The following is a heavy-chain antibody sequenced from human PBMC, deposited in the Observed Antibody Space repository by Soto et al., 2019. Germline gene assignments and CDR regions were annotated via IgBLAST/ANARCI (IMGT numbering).Heavy chain of an antibody. CDR1: GFTFSSYA. CDR3: ARLNSSSFWFDP. V-gene: IGHV3-23*01. Sequence: PGGSLRLSCAASGFTFSSYAMSWVRQAPGKGLEWVSAISGSGGSTYYADSVKGRFTISRDNSKNTLYLQMNSLRAEDTAVYYCARLNSSSFWFDPWGQGTLVTVSS. CDR2: ISGSGGST. J-gene: IGHJ5*02. D-gene: IGHD6-6*01.